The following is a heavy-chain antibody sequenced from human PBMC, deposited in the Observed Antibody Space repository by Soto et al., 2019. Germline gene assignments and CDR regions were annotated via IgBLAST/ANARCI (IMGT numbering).Heavy chain of an antibody. CDR1: GFTVSSTY. Sequence: PGGSLRLSCNASGFTVSSTYMSWVRQAPGMGLEWVAVIESGGSTHYADSVKGRFTISRDIPKNMIYLQLHTLRAEDTAVYYCENDFGTLRLPNHYFYALEVWGQGTTVTVSS. CDR2: IESGGST. CDR3: ENDFGTLRLPNHYFYALEV. D-gene: IGHD3-3*01. V-gene: IGHV3-53*01. J-gene: IGHJ6*02.